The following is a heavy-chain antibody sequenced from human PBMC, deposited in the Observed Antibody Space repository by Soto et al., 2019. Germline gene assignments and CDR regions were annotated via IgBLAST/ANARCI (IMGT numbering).Heavy chain of an antibody. CDR1: GGSISSYY. J-gene: IGHJ3*02. Sequence: QVQLQESGPGLVKPSETLSLTCTVSGGSISSYYWSWIRQPTGKGLEWIGYVYYSGSNNYNPSLNSRATITEEPSKHQLALKLSSVTAADPAVYYCARALIAAHAFDIGGQGTIVAVSS. CDR3: ARALIAAHAFDI. D-gene: IGHD6-6*01. CDR2: VYYSGSN. V-gene: IGHV4-59*01.